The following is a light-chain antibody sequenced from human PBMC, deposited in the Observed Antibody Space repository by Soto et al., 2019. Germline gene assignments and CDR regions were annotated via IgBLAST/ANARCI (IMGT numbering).Light chain of an antibody. J-gene: IGKJ1*01. CDR2: AAS. V-gene: IGKV1-39*01. Sequence: DIQMTQSPSSLSASVGDRVTITCRASQSITTYLNWYQHKPGKAPKLLIYAASNLQSGVPSRFSGSGSGTDFTLTISSLQPVDFATYYCQQSYSIFLTFGQGTKVEVK. CDR1: QSITTY. CDR3: QQSYSIFLT.